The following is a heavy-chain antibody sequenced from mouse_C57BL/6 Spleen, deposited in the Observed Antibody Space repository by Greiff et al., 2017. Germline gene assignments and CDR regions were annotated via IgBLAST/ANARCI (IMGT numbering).Heavy chain of an antibody. V-gene: IGHV1-55*01. CDR2: IYPGRGST. D-gene: IGHD4-1*01. CDR3: ASLNWEGY. CDR1: GYTFTSYW. J-gene: IGHJ2*01. Sequence: QVQLQQPGAELVKPGASVKMSCKASGYTFTSYWITWVKPRPGQGLEWIGDIYPGRGSTNYNEKFKSKAILTLDTSSSTAYMQLSSLTSEDSAVEYCASLNWEGYWGQGTTLTVSS.